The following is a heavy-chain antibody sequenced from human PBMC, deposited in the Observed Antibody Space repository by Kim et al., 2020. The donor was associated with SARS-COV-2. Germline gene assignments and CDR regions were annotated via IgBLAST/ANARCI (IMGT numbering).Heavy chain of an antibody. D-gene: IGHD5-12*01. CDR2: IRSKRDGGIT. Sequence: GGSLRLSCVGSGFSFTYAWMSWVRQAPGKGLEWLGRIRSKRDGGITDYAAPVKGRFIISRDDSENTLFLQLNSLKNEDTAVYYCATGQGGYELPDYWGQG. J-gene: IGHJ4*02. V-gene: IGHV3-15*01. CDR1: GFSFTYAW. CDR3: ATGQGGYELPDY.